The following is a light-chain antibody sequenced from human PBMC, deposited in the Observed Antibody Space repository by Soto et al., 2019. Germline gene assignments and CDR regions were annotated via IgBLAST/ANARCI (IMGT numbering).Light chain of an antibody. CDR3: QQHNYR. V-gene: IGKV1-5*01. J-gene: IGKJ1*01. CDR1: QNINNW. CDR2: GAS. Sequence: DIRVNLSVSAVSASEGDRVTITCRARQNINNWLAWYQQKPGRAPKLLIYGASSLGSGVPSRFSGSGSGTEFTLTISSLQPDDFATSYCQQHNYRFGQGTKVDIK.